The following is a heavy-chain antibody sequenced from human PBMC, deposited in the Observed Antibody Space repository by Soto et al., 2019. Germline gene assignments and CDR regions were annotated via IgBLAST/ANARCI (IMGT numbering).Heavy chain of an antibody. D-gene: IGHD5-12*01. CDR1: GGSINSGPYS. V-gene: IGHV4-39*01. CDR2: VYHSGST. J-gene: IGHJ6*02. CDR3: ASLRGYCTFSGCNGDYAMDV. Sequence: QLQLQESGPGLVKPSETLSLTCTVSGGSINSGPYSWGWIRQPPGKGLEWIGTVYHSGSTHHNPSIESRVTISEDASKTQFPLKVRSVTAADTAVYYCASLRGYCTFSGCNGDYAMDVWGRGTTVTVSS.